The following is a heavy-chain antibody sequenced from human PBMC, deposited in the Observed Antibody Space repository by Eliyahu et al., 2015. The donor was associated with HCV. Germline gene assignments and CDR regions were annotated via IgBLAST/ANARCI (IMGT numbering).Heavy chain of an antibody. CDR1: GFPFSSYA. J-gene: IGHJ4*02. D-gene: IGHD2/OR15-2a*01. Sequence: QVQLVESGGGVVQPXRSLRLSCXASGFPFSSYAMHWVRQAPGKGLEWVAVISYDGSNKYYADSVKGRFTISRDNSKNTLYLQMNSLRAEDTAVYYCARDRGNTESLPDYWGQGTLVTVSS. CDR2: ISYDGSNK. V-gene: IGHV3-30-3*01. CDR3: ARDRGNTESLPDY.